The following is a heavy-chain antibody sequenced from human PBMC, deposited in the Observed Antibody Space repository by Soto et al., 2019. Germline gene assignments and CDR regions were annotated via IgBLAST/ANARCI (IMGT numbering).Heavy chain of an antibody. D-gene: IGHD6-13*01. CDR2: IIPIFGTA. J-gene: IGHJ5*02. Sequence: GASVKVSCKASGGTFSSYAISWVRQAPGQGLEWMGGIIPIFGTANYAQKFQGRVTITADESTSTAYMELSSLRSEDTAVYYCASGYSSSWTYNWFDPWGQGTLVTVSS. V-gene: IGHV1-69*13. CDR3: ASGYSSSWTYNWFDP. CDR1: GGTFSSYA.